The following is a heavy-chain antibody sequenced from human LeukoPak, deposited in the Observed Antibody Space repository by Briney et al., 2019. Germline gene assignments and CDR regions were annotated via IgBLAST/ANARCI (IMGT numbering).Heavy chain of an antibody. CDR2: IYTSGST. Sequence: SETLSLTCTVSGGSISSYYWSWIRQPAGKGLEWIGRIYTSGSTNYNPSLKSRVTMSVDTSKNQFSLKLSSVTAADTAVYYCARDGVVRGVLWFDPWGQGTLVTVSS. V-gene: IGHV4-4*07. D-gene: IGHD3-10*01. CDR3: ARDGVVRGVLWFDP. CDR1: GGSISSYY. J-gene: IGHJ5*02.